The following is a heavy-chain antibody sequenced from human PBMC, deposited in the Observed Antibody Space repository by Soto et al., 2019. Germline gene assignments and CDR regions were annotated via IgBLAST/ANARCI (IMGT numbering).Heavy chain of an antibody. CDR3: AKGVLSFHYGMEV. V-gene: IGHV3-23*01. J-gene: IGHJ6*02. D-gene: IGHD3-10*01. CDR2: ISSTAGRTS. Sequence: GGSLRLSCATAGFTFNTYPMTWVRQAPGKGLEWVSSISSTAGRTSSYADSVNGRFAISRDFSDNTVYLQMNNLRVDDTAVYFCAKGVLSFHYGMEVWGQGTTVTVSS. CDR1: GFTFNTYP.